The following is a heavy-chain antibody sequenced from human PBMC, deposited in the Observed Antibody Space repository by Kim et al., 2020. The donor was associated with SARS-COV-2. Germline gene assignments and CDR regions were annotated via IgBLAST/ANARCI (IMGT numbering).Heavy chain of an antibody. CDR2: IYHSGST. CDR3: ARAPLSVRGVISDAFDI. CDR1: GYSISSGYY. Sequence: SETLSLTCTVSGYSISSGYYWGWIRQPPGKGLEWIGSIYHSGSTYYNPSLKSRVTISVDTSKNQFSLKLSSVTAADTAVYYCARAPLSVRGVISDAFDIWGQGTMVTVSS. V-gene: IGHV4-38-2*02. J-gene: IGHJ3*02. D-gene: IGHD3-10*02.